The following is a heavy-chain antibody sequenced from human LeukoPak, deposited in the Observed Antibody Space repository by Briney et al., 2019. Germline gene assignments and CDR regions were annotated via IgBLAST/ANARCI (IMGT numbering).Heavy chain of an antibody. CDR1: GYSISSGYY. CDR3: AREDCSGGSCYLFDY. CDR2: IYHSGST. Sequence: PSETLSLTCTVSGYSISSGYYWGWIRQPPGKGLEWIGSIYHSGSTYYNPSLKSRVTISVDTSKNQFSLKLSSVTAADTAVYYCAREDCSGGSCYLFDYWGQGTLVTVSS. V-gene: IGHV4-38-2*02. D-gene: IGHD2-15*01. J-gene: IGHJ4*02.